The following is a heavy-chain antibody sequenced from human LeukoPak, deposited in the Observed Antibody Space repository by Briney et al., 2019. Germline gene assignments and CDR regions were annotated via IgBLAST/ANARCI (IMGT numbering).Heavy chain of an antibody. CDR3: ASLTVATYERYYYYGMDV. Sequence: GGSLRLSCAASGFTFSSYSMNWVRQAPGKGLEWVSSISSSSSYIYYADSVKGRFTISRDNAKNSLYLQMNSLRAEDTAVYYCASLTVATYERYYYYGMDVWGQGTTVTVSS. J-gene: IGHJ6*02. CDR2: ISSSSSYI. V-gene: IGHV3-21*01. CDR1: GFTFSSYS. D-gene: IGHD5-12*01.